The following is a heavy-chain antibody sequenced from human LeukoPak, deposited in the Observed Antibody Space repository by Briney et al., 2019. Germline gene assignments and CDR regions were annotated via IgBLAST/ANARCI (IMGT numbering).Heavy chain of an antibody. CDR2: INPSGGST. CDR1: GYTFTSYY. J-gene: IGHJ4*02. Sequence: ASVKVSCKASGYTFTSYYMHWVRQAPGQGLEWMGIINPSGGSTSYAQKFQGRVTMTRDTSISTAYMELSRLRSDDTAVYYCARNGVPRFLGDLDYWGQGTLVTVSS. V-gene: IGHV1-46*01. D-gene: IGHD2-21*02. CDR3: ARNGVPRFLGDLDY.